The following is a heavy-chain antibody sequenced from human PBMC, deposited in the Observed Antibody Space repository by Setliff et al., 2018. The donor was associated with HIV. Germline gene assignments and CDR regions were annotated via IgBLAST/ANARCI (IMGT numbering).Heavy chain of an antibody. CDR1: GGSIRSHY. V-gene: IGHV4-59*11. CDR3: ARGGAFDWLFLDV. Sequence: LFLTCTVSGGSIRSHYWSWIRQPPGKGLEWIGYIYDSGSTNYNPSLKSRVTISVDTSKNQFSLKLSSVTAADTAVYYCARGGAFDWLFLDVWGKGTTVTAPQ. D-gene: IGHD3-9*01. J-gene: IGHJ6*04. CDR2: IYDSGST.